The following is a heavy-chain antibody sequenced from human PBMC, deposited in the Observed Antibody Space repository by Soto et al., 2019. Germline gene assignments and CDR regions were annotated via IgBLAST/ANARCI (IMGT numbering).Heavy chain of an antibody. Sequence: CMRLSGAASGFTFSSYAMTGVRQAPGKGLEWVSSISGSGDYTYYADSVKGRFTISRDNSKNTLYLQMNSLRAEDTAVYYCAKGLAVAGPYYYGMDVWGQGTTVPGSS. J-gene: IGHJ6*02. D-gene: IGHD6-19*01. V-gene: IGHV3-23*01. CDR3: AKGLAVAGPYYYGMDV. CDR2: ISGSGDYT. CDR1: GFTFSSYA.